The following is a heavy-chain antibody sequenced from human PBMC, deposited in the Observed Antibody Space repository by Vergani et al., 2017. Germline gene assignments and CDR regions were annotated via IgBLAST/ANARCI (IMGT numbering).Heavy chain of an antibody. CDR1: GFTFSSYG. CDR2: ISYDGSNK. CDR3: AKEITPYYCYMDV. D-gene: IGHD3-16*01. V-gene: IGHV3-30*18. Sequence: QVQLVESGGGVVQPGRSLRLSCAASGFTFSSYGMHWVRQAPGKGLEWVAVISYDGSNKYYADSVKGRFIISRDNSKNTLYLQMNSLSAEATAVYYCAKEITPYYCYMDVWGKGTPVTVSS. J-gene: IGHJ6*03.